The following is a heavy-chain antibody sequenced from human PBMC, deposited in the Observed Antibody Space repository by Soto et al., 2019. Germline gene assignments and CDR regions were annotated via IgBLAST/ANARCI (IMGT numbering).Heavy chain of an antibody. CDR3: AKEWSIVVVVAGAETFHGAFDI. D-gene: IGHD2-15*01. V-gene: IGHV3-23*01. CDR1: GFTFSSYA. Sequence: GGSLRLSCAASGFTFSSYAMSWVRQAPGKGLEWVSAISGSGGSTYYADSVKGRFTISRDNSKNTLYLQMNSLRAEDTAVYYCAKEWSIVVVVAGAETFHGAFDIWGQGTMVTVS. CDR2: ISGSGGST. J-gene: IGHJ3*02.